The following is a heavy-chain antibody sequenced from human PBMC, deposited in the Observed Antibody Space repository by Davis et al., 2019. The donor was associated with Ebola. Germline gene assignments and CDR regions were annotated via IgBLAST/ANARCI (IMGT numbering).Heavy chain of an antibody. CDR3: ARDPDTGSPPDAFDI. V-gene: IGHV3-23*01. Sequence: GESLKISCAASGFTFSTYTMTWVRQAPGKGLEWVSGISGSGGSTDYADSVKGRFTISRDNSKNSLYLQMNSLRDEDTALYYCARDPDTGSPPDAFDIWGQGTMVTVSS. J-gene: IGHJ3*02. CDR1: GFTFSTYT. D-gene: IGHD1-26*01. CDR2: ISGSGGST.